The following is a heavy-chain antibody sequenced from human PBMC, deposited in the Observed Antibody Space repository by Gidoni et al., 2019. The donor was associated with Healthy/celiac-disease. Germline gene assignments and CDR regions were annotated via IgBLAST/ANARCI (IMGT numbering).Heavy chain of an antibody. CDR1: GFTFSSYA. CDR2: ISGSGGST. CDR3: AKASRSMVRGAGHFDY. D-gene: IGHD3-10*01. V-gene: IGHV3-23*01. J-gene: IGHJ4*02. Sequence: EVQLLESGGGLVQPGGSLRLSCAASGFTFSSYAMSWVRQAPGKGLEWVSAISGSGGSTYYADSVKGRFTISRDNSKNTLYLQMKSLRAEDTAVYYCAKASRSMVRGAGHFDYWGQGTLVTVYS.